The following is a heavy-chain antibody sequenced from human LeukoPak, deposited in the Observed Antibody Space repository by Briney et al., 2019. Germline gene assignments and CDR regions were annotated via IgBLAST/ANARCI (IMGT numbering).Heavy chain of an antibody. V-gene: IGHV1-2*02. CDR3: ASVYGSGLLEGVYYYYMDV. CDR1: GYTFTDYY. CDR2: INPNSGGT. D-gene: IGHD2-8*02. Sequence: GASVKVSCKASGYTFTDYYMHWVRQAPGQGLEWMGWINPNSGGTNYAQKFQGRVTMTRDTSISTAYMELSRLRSDDTAVYYCASVYGSGLLEGVYYYYMDVWGKGTTVTVSS. J-gene: IGHJ6*03.